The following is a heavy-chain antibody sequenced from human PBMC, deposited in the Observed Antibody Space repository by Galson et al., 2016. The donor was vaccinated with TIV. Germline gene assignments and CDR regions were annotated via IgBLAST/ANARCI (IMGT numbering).Heavy chain of an antibody. V-gene: IGHV3-66*02. CDR2: TSSDGTT. Sequence: SLRLSCAASGFTVSSNYMNWVRQAPGNGLEWVAITSSDGTTHYDDSVKGRFTMSRDNSMNTLYLQMNSLGTEDTAVYFCARERRFCVNECYLHYFYAMDVWGHGTTVTVSS. D-gene: IGHD3-3*01. CDR1: GFTVSSNY. J-gene: IGHJ6*02. CDR3: ARERRFCVNECYLHYFYAMDV.